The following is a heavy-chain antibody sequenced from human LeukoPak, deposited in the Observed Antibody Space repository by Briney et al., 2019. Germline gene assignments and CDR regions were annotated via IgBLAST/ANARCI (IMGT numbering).Heavy chain of an antibody. CDR1: GGTFSSYA. V-gene: IGHV1-69*13. CDR3: AREGAPLGLRLGEFYY. Sequence: GASVKVSCKASGGTFSSYAISWVRQAPGQGLEWMGGIIPIFGTANYAQKFQGRVMITADESTSTAYMELSSLRSEDTAVYYCAREGAPLGLRLGEFYYWGQGTLVTVSS. CDR2: IIPIFGTA. D-gene: IGHD3-16*01. J-gene: IGHJ4*02.